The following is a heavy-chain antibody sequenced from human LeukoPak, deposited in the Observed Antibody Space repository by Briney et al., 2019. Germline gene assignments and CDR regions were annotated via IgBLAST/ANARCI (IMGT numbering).Heavy chain of an antibody. CDR3: ARRGYYDSSGHPSGAFDI. CDR1: VGPIRSCDYY. J-gene: IGHJ3*02. V-gene: IGHV4-30-4*08. D-gene: IGHD3-22*01. Sequence: SETLSLTCTVSVGPIRSCDYYWSSIRQPPGKGLGWVGYIYYSGSTYYNPSLKSRVTISVDTSKNQFSLKLSSVTAADTAVYYCARRGYYDSSGHPSGAFDIWGQGTMVTVSS. CDR2: IYYSGST.